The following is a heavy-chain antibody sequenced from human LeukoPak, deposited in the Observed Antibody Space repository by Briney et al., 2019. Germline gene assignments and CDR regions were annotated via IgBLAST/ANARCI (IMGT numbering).Heavy chain of an antibody. Sequence: GGSLRLSCAASGFTFSSYSMNWVRQAPGKGLEWVSSISSSSSYIHYADSVKGRFTISRDNAKNSLYLQMNSLRAEDTAVYYCALGTYDSSGYYYYRAEYFQHWGQGTLVTVSS. CDR2: ISSSSSYI. V-gene: IGHV3-21*01. CDR3: ALGTYDSSGYYYYRAEYFQH. J-gene: IGHJ1*01. CDR1: GFTFSSYS. D-gene: IGHD3-22*01.